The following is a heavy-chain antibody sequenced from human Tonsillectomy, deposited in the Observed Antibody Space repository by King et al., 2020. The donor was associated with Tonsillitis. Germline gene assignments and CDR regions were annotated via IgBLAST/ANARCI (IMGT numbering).Heavy chain of an antibody. V-gene: IGHV3-21*01. D-gene: IGHD2/OR15-2a*01. J-gene: IGHJ4*02. CDR2: ISISSSNI. CDR3: ASFEELYMTTFIGSLHY. CDR1: GFTFSSYS. Sequence: VQLVESGGGLVKPGGSLRLSCAASGFTFSSYSMNWVRQAPGKGLEWVSSISISSSNIYYADPGKGRFTISRDNAENSLYLQMNSLRAEDTAVYYCASFEELYMTTFIGSLHYWGQGTLVTVSS.